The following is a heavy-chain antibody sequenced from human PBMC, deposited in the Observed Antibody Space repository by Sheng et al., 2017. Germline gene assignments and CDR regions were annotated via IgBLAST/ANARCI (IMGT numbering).Heavy chain of an antibody. CDR2: MNPNSANT. CDR3: ARAHDSSGYIPYF. D-gene: IGHD3-22*01. CDR1: GYTFSSYD. V-gene: IGHV1-8*01. J-gene: IGHJ4*02. Sequence: QVQLVQSGAEVKKPGASVKVSCKSSGYTFSSYDINWVRQATGQGLEWMGWMNPNSANTGYEQKFQGRVTMTRNTSISTAYMELSSLTSEDTAVYYCARAHDSSGYIPYFWGQGTLVTVSS.